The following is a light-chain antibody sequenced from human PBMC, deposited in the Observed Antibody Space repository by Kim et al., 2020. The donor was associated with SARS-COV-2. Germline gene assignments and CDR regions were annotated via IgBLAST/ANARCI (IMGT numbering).Light chain of an antibody. Sequence: DIQMTQSPSSVSASVGDRVTITCRASQGISSWLAWYQQKPGKAPKLLIFPATSLESGVPSRFSGSGSGTDFTLTISSLQPEDCATYYWQQGNNFPLTFGGGTKVDIK. V-gene: IGKV1-12*01. CDR2: PAT. CDR3: QQGNNFPLT. J-gene: IGKJ4*02. CDR1: QGISSW.